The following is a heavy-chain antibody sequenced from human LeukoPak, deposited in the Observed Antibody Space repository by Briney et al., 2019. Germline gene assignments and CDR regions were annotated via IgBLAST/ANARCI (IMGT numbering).Heavy chain of an antibody. CDR3: ARDPRVYYGSGYNWFDP. Sequence: GGSLRLSCAASGFTFSSYSMNWVRQAPGKGLEWVSSISSRSSYIYYADSVKGRFTISRDNAKNSLYLQMNSLRAEDTAVYYCARDPRVYYGSGYNWFDPWGQGTLVTVSS. CDR2: ISSRSSYI. D-gene: IGHD3-10*01. V-gene: IGHV3-21*01. CDR1: GFTFSSYS. J-gene: IGHJ5*02.